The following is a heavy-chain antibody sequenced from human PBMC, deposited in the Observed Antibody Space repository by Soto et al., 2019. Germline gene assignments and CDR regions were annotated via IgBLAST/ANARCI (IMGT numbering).Heavy chain of an antibody. CDR3: ARGVGSSPPRY. CDR1: GGSISVYY. J-gene: IGHJ4*02. V-gene: IGHV4-59*01. CDR2: IYASGSP. Sequence: SETLSLTCTISGGSISVYYWSWVRQPPGHELEWIGYIYASGSPYYNPSLRSRVTISADTSKNQISLKLTSPTAADTAVYYCARGVGSSPPRYWGRGTLVTVSS. D-gene: IGHD1-26*01.